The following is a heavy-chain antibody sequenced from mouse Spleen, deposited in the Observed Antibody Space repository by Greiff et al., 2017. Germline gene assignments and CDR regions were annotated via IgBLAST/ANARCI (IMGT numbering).Heavy chain of an antibody. J-gene: IGHJ1*01. CDR3: AREGYYYYGSSYWYFDV. V-gene: IGHV5-16*01. CDR1: GFTFSDYY. Sequence: EVKLMESEGGLVQPGSSMKLSCTASGFTFSDYYMAWVRQVPEKGLEWVANINYDGSSTYYLDSLKSRFIISRDNAKNILYLQMSSLKSEDTATYYCAREGYYYYGSSYWYFDVWGAGTTVTVSS. CDR2: INYDGSST. D-gene: IGHD1-1*01.